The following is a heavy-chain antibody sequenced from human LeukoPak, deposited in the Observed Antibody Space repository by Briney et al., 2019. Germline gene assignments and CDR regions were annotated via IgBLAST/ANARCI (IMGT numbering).Heavy chain of an antibody. CDR1: GFTFSSYA. V-gene: IGHV3-33*08. Sequence: GGSLRLSCAASGFTFSSYAMSWVRQAPGKGLEWVAVIWYDGSNKYYADSIKGRFTISRDNSKNTLYLQMNSLRAEDTAVYYCARDPYNYDNSGYLHYWGQGTLVTVSA. CDR3: ARDPYNYDNSGYLHY. J-gene: IGHJ4*02. CDR2: IWYDGSNK. D-gene: IGHD3-22*01.